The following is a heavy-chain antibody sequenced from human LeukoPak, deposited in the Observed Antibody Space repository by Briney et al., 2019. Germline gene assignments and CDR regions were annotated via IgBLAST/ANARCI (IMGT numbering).Heavy chain of an antibody. J-gene: IGHJ6*02. D-gene: IGHD3-10*01. V-gene: IGHV4-59*02. CDR2: MYYSGST. Sequence: PSETLSLTCTVSGGSVSSHYWTWIRQPPGKGLEWIAFMYYSGSTNYNPSLKSRATISLDTAKNQLSLKVSSVPAADTAVYYCARLTRGHYYGMDVWGQGTTVIVSS. CDR3: ARLTRGHYYGMDV. CDR1: GGSVSSHY.